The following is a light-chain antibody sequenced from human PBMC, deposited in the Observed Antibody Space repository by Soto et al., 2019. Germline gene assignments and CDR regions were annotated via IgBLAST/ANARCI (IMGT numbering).Light chain of an antibody. CDR3: MQPLQSPVYT. CDR2: LAS. Sequence: DIVMTQFPLSLPVSPGESASISCTSSQSLLHANGNTYLDWYRQKPGQSPQLLIYLASNRSSGVPYRFSGSGSGTEFTLKIDRVEADDVAVYYCMQPLQSPVYTFGQGTRLEIK. J-gene: IGKJ2*01. CDR1: QSLLHANGNTY. V-gene: IGKV2-28*01.